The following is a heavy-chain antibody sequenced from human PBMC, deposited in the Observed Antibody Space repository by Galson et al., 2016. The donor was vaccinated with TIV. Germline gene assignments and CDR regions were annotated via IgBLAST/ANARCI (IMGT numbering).Heavy chain of an antibody. CDR3: ARGRGYCSTTSCYLDS. D-gene: IGHD2-2*01. V-gene: IGHV3-23*01. J-gene: IGHJ4*02. Sequence: SLRLSCAASGFTFSSYALTWVRQAPGKGLEWVAAITGGGGSSYYADSVKGRFTISRDNAKNSPYLQMNSLRGEDTAFYYCARGRGYCSTTSCYLDSWGQGALVTVSS. CDR2: ITGGGGSS. CDR1: GFTFSSYA.